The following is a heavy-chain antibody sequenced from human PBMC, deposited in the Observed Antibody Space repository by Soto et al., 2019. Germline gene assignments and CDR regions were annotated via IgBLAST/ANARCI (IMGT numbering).Heavy chain of an antibody. CDR1: GFTFSSYA. D-gene: IGHD2-21*02. CDR3: ARNYGGNSYAFDI. V-gene: IGHV3-64*01. CDR2: ISSNGGST. Sequence: GGALRLSCATSGFTFSSYAMHWVRQAPGKGLEYVSAISSNGGSTYYANSVKGRFTISRDNSKNTLYLQMGSLRAEDMAVYYCARNYGGNSYAFDIWGPGTMVTVSS. J-gene: IGHJ3*02.